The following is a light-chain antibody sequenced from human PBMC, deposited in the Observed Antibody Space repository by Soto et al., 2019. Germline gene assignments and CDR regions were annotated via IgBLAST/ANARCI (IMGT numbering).Light chain of an antibody. V-gene: IGLV8-61*01. CDR2: STN. CDR1: SGSVSTNYY. CDR3: VLYMGSGIWV. J-gene: IGLJ3*02. Sequence: QAVVTQKPSFSVSPGGTVTLTCGLSSGSVSTNYYPSWYQQTPGQAPRTLIYSTNTRSSGVPDRFSGSILGNKAALTITGAQADDESDYYCVLYMGSGIWVFGGGTKVTVL.